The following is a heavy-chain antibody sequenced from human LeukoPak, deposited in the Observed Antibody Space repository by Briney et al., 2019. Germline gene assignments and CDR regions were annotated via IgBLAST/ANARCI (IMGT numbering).Heavy chain of an antibody. CDR1: GFTFSSYA. J-gene: IGHJ4*02. CDR2: ISGSGGST. D-gene: IGHD2-2*01. CDR3: AKALRPDIVVVPAAMPHFDY. Sequence: GGSRRLSCAASGFTFSSYAMSWVRQAPGKGLEWVSAISGSGGSTYYADSVKGRFTISRDNSKNTLYLQMNSLRAEDTAVYYCAKALRPDIVVVPAAMPHFDYWGQGTLVTVSS. V-gene: IGHV3-23*01.